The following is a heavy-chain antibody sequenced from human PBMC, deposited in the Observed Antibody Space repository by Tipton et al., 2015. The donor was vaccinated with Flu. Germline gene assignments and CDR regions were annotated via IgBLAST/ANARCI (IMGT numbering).Heavy chain of an antibody. Sequence: SLRLSCATSGITLSTFAMSWVRQAPGKGLEWVANVKQDGGEKHYVDSVKGRFTISRDNARNSLYLQMNSLRAEDTAVYFCARDGPPYSPTSGWFDPWGQGTLVTVSS. CDR3: ARDGPPYSPTSGWFDP. D-gene: IGHD1-26*01. CDR1: GITLSTFA. J-gene: IGHJ5*02. CDR2: VKQDGGEK. V-gene: IGHV3-7*01.